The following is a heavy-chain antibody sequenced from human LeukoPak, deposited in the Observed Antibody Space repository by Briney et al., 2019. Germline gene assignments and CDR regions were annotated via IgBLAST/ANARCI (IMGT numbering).Heavy chain of an antibody. CDR2: TNEHGTII. J-gene: IGHJ4*02. D-gene: IGHD3-10*01. Sequence: GGYLRLSCTASAFSFSSYWFHWVRQAPGEGLVRVSRTNEHGTIISYADSVKGRFTISRDNAKNTLYLQMNSLRTEDSALYYCVVDLSGSADYWGQGTLVTVSS. CDR1: AFSFSSYW. CDR3: VVDLSGSADY. V-gene: IGHV3-74*01.